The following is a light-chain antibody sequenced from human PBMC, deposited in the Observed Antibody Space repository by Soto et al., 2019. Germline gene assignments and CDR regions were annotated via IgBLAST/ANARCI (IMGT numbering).Light chain of an antibody. CDR2: GNN. CDR3: QSYDSGLTGYV. CDR1: SSNIGAGYD. Sequence: QSVLTQPPSVSGAPGQRVTISCAGSSSNIGAGYDVHWYQHLPGRAPKLLMYGNNYRPSGVPDRFSGSKSGTSASLVITALQAEDEADYYCQSYDSGLTGYVFGTGTKLTVL. J-gene: IGLJ1*01. V-gene: IGLV1-40*01.